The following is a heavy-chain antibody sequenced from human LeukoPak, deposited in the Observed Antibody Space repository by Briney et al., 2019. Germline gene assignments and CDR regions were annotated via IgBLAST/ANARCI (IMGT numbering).Heavy chain of an antibody. J-gene: IGHJ4*02. V-gene: IGHV3-23*01. Sequence: VQPGGSLRLSCAASGFTFSSYPMSWVRQAPGKGLEWVSGISGSDSTTYYTDSVKGRFTISRDNSKNTLYLQMNNLRAEDTAVYYCAKRAFCSSTSCYGFDYWGQGTLVTVSS. CDR3: AKRAFCSSTSCYGFDY. CDR1: GFTFSSYP. CDR2: ISGSDSTT. D-gene: IGHD2-2*01.